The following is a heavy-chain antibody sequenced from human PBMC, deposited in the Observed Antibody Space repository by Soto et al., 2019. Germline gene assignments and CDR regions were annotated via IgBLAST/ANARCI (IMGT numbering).Heavy chain of an antibody. CDR2: IYHSGST. CDR1: GGSISSGGYS. D-gene: IGHD2-2*01. Sequence: SEALSLTCAVSGGSISSGGYSWSWIRQPPGKGLEWIGYIYHSGSTYYNPSLKSRVTISVDRSKNQFSLKLSSMTAADTAVYYCARVPDRWGQGTLVTVSS. J-gene: IGHJ5*02. CDR3: ARVPDR. V-gene: IGHV4-30-2*01.